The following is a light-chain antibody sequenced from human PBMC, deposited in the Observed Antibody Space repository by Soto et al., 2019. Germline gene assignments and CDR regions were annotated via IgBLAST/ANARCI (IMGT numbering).Light chain of an antibody. CDR3: QQYGTSLLT. J-gene: IGKJ4*01. Sequence: EMGLTQSPAALSLSPGERVTLSCSPSQSVSSTYLAWYQQKPGQAPRLLIYDASSRATGIPDRFSGSGSGTDFTLTISRLEPEDSALYYCQQYGTSLLTFGGGTKVDIK. CDR2: DAS. CDR1: QSVSSTY. V-gene: IGKV3-20*01.